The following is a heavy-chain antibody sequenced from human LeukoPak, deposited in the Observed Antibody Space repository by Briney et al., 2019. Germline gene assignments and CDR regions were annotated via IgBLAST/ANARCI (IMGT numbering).Heavy chain of an antibody. CDR3: AKDLRGYSNEFDY. V-gene: IGHV3-30*02. J-gene: IGHJ4*02. Sequence: GGSLRLSCAASGFTFSSYGMHWVRQAPGKGLEWVAFIRYDGSNKYYADSVKGRLTISRDNSKNTLYLQMNSLRAEDTAVYYCAKDLRGYSNEFDYWGQGTLVTVSS. D-gene: IGHD4-11*01. CDR2: IRYDGSNK. CDR1: GFTFSSYG.